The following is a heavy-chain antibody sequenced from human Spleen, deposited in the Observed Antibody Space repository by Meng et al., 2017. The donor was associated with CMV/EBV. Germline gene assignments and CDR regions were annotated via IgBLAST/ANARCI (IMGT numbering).Heavy chain of an antibody. J-gene: IGHJ6*02. V-gene: IGHV3-15*01. CDR3: TSPPTTVTHNNYYYYGMDV. Sequence: GESLKISCAASGFTFSNAWMSWVRQAPGKGLEWVGRIKSKTDGGTTDYAAPVKGRFTISRDDSKNTLYLQMNSLKTEDTAVYYCTSPPTTVTHNNYYYYGMDVWGQGTTVTVSS. CDR1: GFTFSNAW. CDR2: IKSKTDGGTT. D-gene: IGHD4-11*01.